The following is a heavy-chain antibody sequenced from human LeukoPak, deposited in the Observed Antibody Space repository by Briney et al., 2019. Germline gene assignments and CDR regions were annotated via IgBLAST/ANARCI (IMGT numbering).Heavy chain of an antibody. CDR1: GFTFDDYG. J-gene: IGHJ4*02. D-gene: IGHD6-19*01. Sequence: PGGSLRLSCAASGFTFDDYGMSWVRQAPGKGLEWVSGINWNGGSTGYADSVKGRFTISRDNAKNSLYLQMNSLRAEDTALYYCASVIAVAGLYYFDYWGQGTLVTVSS. V-gene: IGHV3-20*04. CDR3: ASVIAVAGLYYFDY. CDR2: INWNGGST.